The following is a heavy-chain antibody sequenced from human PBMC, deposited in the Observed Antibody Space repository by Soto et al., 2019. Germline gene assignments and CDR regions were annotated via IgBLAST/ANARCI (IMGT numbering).Heavy chain of an antibody. CDR2: TSYDGSNN. V-gene: IGHV3-33*05. CDR3: ARWGTTGGLDV. Sequence: QVQLVESGGGVVQPGTSLRLSCVGSGFTFRSYVIHWVRQAPGKGLEWVALTSYDGSNNFYGDSVKGRFTISRHNARNTVKLQMDRLTFDDTTLYYCARWGTTGGLDVWGQGTLVSVSS. CDR1: GFTFRSYV. D-gene: IGHD3-16*01. J-gene: IGHJ4*02.